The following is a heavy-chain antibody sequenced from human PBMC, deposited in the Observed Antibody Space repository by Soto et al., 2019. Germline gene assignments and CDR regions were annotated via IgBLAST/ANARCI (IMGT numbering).Heavy chain of an antibody. CDR1: GFTFRNYW. Sequence: EVQLVESGGNLVQPGGSLRLSCAASGFTFRNYWMHWVRQAPGRGLXXVSRISSDGSSTTYADSVKGRFTISRDNAGNTLYLQINSLGAEXTXVXXXXXXXXXXXXXXXXXXXWXXGTLV. V-gene: IGHV3-74*03. CDR2: ISSDGSST. J-gene: IGHJ5*01. CDR3: XXXXXXXXXXXXXXXX.